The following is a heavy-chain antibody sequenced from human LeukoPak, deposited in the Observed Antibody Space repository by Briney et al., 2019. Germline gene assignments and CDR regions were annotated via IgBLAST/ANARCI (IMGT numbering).Heavy chain of an antibody. D-gene: IGHD3-10*01. V-gene: IGHV3-23*01. CDR3: AKRAVYGSTISPLDY. J-gene: IGHJ4*02. Sequence: GGSLRLSCAASGFTFSSYWMSWVRQAPGKGLEWVSAISGSGGSTYYADSVKGRFTISRDNSKNTLYLQMNSLRAEDTAVYYCAKRAVYGSTISPLDYWGQGTLVTVSS. CDR2: ISGSGGST. CDR1: GFTFSSYW.